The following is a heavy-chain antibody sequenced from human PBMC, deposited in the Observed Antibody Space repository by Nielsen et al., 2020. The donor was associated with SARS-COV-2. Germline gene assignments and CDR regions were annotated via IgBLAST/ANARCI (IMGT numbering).Heavy chain of an antibody. J-gene: IGHJ6*02. Sequence: ASVKVSCKASGYTFTSYDINWVRQATGQGLEWMGWMNPNSGNTGYAQKFQGRVTMTRNTSISTAYMELSSLRSEDTAVYYCAGGVHLPDYGDYLYYYYGMDVWGQGTTVTV. V-gene: IGHV1-8*01. CDR3: AGGVHLPDYGDYLYYYYGMDV. CDR1: GYTFTSYD. CDR2: MNPNSGNT. D-gene: IGHD4-17*01.